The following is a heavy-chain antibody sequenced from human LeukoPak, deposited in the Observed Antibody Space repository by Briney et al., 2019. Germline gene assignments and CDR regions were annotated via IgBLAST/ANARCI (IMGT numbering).Heavy chain of an antibody. V-gene: IGHV1-2*02. D-gene: IGHD5-24*01. CDR3: ARLRDGYNEPFDY. CDR1: GYTFTGYY. Sequence: ASVKVSCKASGYTFTGYYMHWVRQAPGQGLEWMGWINPNSGGTNYAQKFQGRVTMTRDTSISTAYMELSRLRSDDTAVYYCARLRDGYNEPFDYWGQGTLVTVSS. J-gene: IGHJ4*02. CDR2: INPNSGGT.